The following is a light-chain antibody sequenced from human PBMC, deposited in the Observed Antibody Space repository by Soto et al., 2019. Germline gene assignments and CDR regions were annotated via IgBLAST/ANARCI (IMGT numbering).Light chain of an antibody. CDR2: GAS. V-gene: IGKV1-27*01. Sequence: DIQMTQSPSSLSASVGDRVSITCRASQGISNYLAWYQQKPGKVPKLLIYGASTLHSGVPSRFSGSGSGTDFTLTINGLQPEDVATYYCQQLNGSPWTFGQGTKVEV. CDR1: QGISNY. CDR3: QQLNGSPWT. J-gene: IGKJ1*01.